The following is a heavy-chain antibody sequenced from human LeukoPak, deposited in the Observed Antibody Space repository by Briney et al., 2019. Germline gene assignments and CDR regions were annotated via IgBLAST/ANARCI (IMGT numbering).Heavy chain of an antibody. J-gene: IGHJ5*02. V-gene: IGHV3-33*01. Sequence: PGGSLRLSCAASGFTFSSYGMHWVRQAPGKGLEWVAVIWYDGSNKYYADSVKGRFTISRDNSKNTLYLQMNSLRDEDTAVYYCARESRGGWFDPWGQGTLVTVSS. CDR1: GFTFSSYG. CDR2: IWYDGSNK. D-gene: IGHD6-25*01. CDR3: ARESRGGWFDP.